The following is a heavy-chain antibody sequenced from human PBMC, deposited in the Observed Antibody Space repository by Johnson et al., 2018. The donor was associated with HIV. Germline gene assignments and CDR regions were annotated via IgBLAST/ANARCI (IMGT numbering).Heavy chain of an antibody. Sequence: QVLLVESGGGVVQPGRSLRLSCAASRFTFSSYGMHWVRQAPGKGLEWVAVISYDGGNKYYADSVKGRFTISRDNSKNTLYLQMTSLTAADTAVFSCVRGEEGAFDIWGQGTMVTVSS. CDR2: ISYDGGNK. CDR3: VRGEEGAFDI. J-gene: IGHJ3*02. V-gene: IGHV3-30*03. CDR1: RFTFSSYG.